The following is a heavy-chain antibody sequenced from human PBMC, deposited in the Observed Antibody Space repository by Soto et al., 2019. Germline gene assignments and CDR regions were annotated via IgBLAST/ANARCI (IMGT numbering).Heavy chain of an antibody. CDR1: GGSISSGGYY. CDR2: IYYSGST. CDR3: ARGYSGYAPIPNP. J-gene: IGHJ5*02. V-gene: IGHV4-30-4*08. D-gene: IGHD5-12*01. Sequence: PSETLSLTCTVSGGSISSGGYYWSWIRQHPGKSLEWIGYIYYSGSTYYNPSLKSRVTISVDTSKNQFSLKLSSATAADTAVYYCARGYSGYAPIPNPWGQGTLVTVSS.